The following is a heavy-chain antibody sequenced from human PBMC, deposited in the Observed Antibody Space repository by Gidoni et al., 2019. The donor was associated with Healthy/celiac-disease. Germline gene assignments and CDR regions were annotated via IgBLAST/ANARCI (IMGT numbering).Heavy chain of an antibody. CDR2: IGGSVGST. J-gene: IGHJ4*02. CDR3: AKDPGRYYFDY. CDR1: GFTFSSYA. V-gene: IGHV3-23*01. Sequence: EVQLLESGGGLVKPGGSLRLSCAAAGFTFSSYARSWVRQAPGRGLEWVSAIGGSVGSTYYADSVKGRFTISRYNSKNTLYLQMNSLRAEDTAVYYCAKDPGRYYFDYWGQGTLVTVSS.